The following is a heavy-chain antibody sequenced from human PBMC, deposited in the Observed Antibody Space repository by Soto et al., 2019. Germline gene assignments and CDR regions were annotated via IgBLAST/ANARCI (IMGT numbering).Heavy chain of an antibody. CDR1: GFTFSSYG. D-gene: IGHD4-17*01. J-gene: IGHJ3*02. CDR3: AKGSVYGDYDAFDT. CDR2: ISYDGSNK. Sequence: HPGRSLRLSCAASGFTFSSYGMHWVRQAPGKGLEWVAVISYDGSNKYYADSVKGRFTISRDNSKNTLYLQMNSLRAEDTAVYYCAKGSVYGDYDAFDTWGQGTMVTVSS. V-gene: IGHV3-30*18.